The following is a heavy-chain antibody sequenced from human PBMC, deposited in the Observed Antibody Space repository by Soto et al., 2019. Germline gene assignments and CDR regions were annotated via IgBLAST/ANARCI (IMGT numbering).Heavy chain of an antibody. J-gene: IGHJ6*02. V-gene: IGHV1-69*01. D-gene: IGHD6-13*01. CDR2: IIPIFGTA. CDR1: GGTFSSYA. Sequence: QVQLVQSGAEVKKPGSSVKVSCKASGGTFSSYAISWVRQAPGQGLEWMGGIIPIFGTANYAQKFQGRVTITADESTSTAYMELSSLRSEDTAVYYCARAIAAPGGGYYYGMDVWSQGTTVTVSS. CDR3: ARAIAAPGGGYYYGMDV.